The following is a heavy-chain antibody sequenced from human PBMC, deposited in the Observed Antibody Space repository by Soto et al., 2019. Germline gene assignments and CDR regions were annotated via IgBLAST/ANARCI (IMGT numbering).Heavy chain of an antibody. CDR2: ISYDGRNK. D-gene: IGHD1-1*01. CDR3: ARVSGIHRYYFDY. Sequence: QVQLVESGGGVVQPGRSLRLSCAASGFTFSSYAMNWVRQAPGKGLEWVAFISYDGRNKYYADSVKGRFTVSRDNSENTLYLQMNSLRAEDTSVYYCARVSGIHRYYFDYWGQGTLVTVSS. V-gene: IGHV3-30*04. CDR1: GFTFSSYA. J-gene: IGHJ4*02.